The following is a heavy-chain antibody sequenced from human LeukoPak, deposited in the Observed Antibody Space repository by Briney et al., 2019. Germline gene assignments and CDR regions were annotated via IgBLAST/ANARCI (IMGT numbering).Heavy chain of an antibody. V-gene: IGHV3-30*02. Sequence: PGESLRLSCAASGFSFSSYGMSWVRQAPGKGLEWVAFIRYDGSNKYYADSVKGRFTISRDNSKNTLYLQMNSLRAEDTAVYYCAPLAYCGGDCFQPIDYWGQGTLVTVSS. J-gene: IGHJ4*02. CDR1: GFSFSSYG. D-gene: IGHD2-21*02. CDR3: APLAYCGGDCFQPIDY. CDR2: IRYDGSNK.